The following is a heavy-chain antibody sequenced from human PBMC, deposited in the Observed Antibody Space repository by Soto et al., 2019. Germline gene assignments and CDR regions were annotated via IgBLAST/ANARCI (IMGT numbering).Heavy chain of an antibody. D-gene: IGHD6-13*01. J-gene: IGHJ4*02. Sequence: SQTLSLTCAISGDSVSSNSAAWNWIRQSPSRGLEWLGRTYYRSKWYNDYAVSVKSRITINPDTSKNQFSLQLNSVTPEDTVVYYCARQRLSSGYSSSWYTFDYWGQGTLVTVSS. CDR1: GDSVSSNSAA. CDR2: TYYRSKWYN. V-gene: IGHV6-1*01. CDR3: ARQRLSSGYSSSWYTFDY.